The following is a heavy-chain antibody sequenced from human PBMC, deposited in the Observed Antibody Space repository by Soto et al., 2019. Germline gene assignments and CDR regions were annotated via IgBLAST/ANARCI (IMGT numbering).Heavy chain of an antibody. J-gene: IGHJ4*02. CDR3: ARDGPYYYDSSGYYSPGFFDY. Sequence: ASVKVSCKASGYTFTGYYMHWVRQAPGQGLEWMGWINPNSGGTNYAQKFQGRVTMTRDTSISTAYMELSRLRSDDTAVYYCARDGPYYYDSSGYYSPGFFDYWGQGTLVTVPQ. D-gene: IGHD3-22*01. CDR2: INPNSGGT. CDR1: GYTFTGYY. V-gene: IGHV1-2*02.